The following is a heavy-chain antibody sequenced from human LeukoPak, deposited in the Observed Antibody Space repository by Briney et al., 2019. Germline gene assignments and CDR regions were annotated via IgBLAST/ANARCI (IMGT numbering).Heavy chain of an antibody. CDR2: ISVSGGSS. CDR3: ARGGYCNGGSCHGLH. V-gene: IGHV3-23*01. D-gene: IGHD2-15*01. J-gene: IGHJ1*01. Sequence: GGSLRLSCAASGFIFSSYPNLKFRQAPGKAVEWVSGISVSGGSSYHAATVKGRFTISRDNAKNTLYLQMNSLRAEDTAVYYCARGGYCNGGSCHGLHWGQGTLVTVSS. CDR1: GFIFSSYP.